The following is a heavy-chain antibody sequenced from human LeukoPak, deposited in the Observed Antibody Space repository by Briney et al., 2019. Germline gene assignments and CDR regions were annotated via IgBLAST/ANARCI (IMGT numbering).Heavy chain of an antibody. Sequence: GGSLRLSCAASGFTFSSYWMSWVRQAPGRGLEWGANIKQDGSEKYYVDSVKGRFTISRDNAKNSLYLQMNSLRAEDTAVYYCARDRGQWLVSNYYYYGIDVWGQGTTVTVSS. D-gene: IGHD6-19*01. J-gene: IGHJ6*02. V-gene: IGHV3-7*01. CDR1: GFTFSSYW. CDR3: ARDRGQWLVSNYYYYGIDV. CDR2: IKQDGSEK.